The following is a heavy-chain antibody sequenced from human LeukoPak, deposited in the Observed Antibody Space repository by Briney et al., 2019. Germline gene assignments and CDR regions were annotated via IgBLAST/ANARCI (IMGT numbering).Heavy chain of an antibody. D-gene: IGHD3-9*01. V-gene: IGHV1-69-2*01. Sequence: ASVKVSCKVSGYTFTDYYMHWVPQAPGKGLEWMGLVDPEDGETIYAEKFQGRVTITADTSTDTAYMELSSLRSEDTAVYYCATERYFDWLLYDYWGQGTLVTVSS. CDR1: GYTFTDYY. CDR3: ATERYFDWLLYDY. CDR2: VDPEDGET. J-gene: IGHJ4*02.